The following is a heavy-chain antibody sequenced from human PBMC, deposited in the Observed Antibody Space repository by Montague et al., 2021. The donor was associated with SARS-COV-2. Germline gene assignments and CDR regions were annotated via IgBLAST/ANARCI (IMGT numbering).Heavy chain of an antibody. Sequence: SETLSLTCTVSGGSISSSSYYWGWIRQPPGKGLEWIGSIYYTGSTYYNPSLKSRVTISVDTSKNQLSLKLSSVTAADTAVYYCARDTRIAMLVVVTRYGLDVWGQGTAVTVS. V-gene: IGHV4-39*07. CDR2: IYYTGST. D-gene: IGHD3-22*01. CDR1: GGSISSSSYY. J-gene: IGHJ6*02. CDR3: ARDTRIAMLVVVTRYGLDV.